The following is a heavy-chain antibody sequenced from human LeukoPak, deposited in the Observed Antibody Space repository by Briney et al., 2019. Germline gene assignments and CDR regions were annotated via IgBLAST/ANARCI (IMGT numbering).Heavy chain of an antibody. CDR2: ISGSGTTT. D-gene: IGHD6-19*01. CDR1: GFTLSSYG. V-gene: IGHV3-23*01. J-gene: IGHJ4*02. Sequence: PGGSLRLSCAASGFTLSSYGMSWVRQAPGKGREWVSGISGSGTTTNYADSVKGRFTFSRDNSKNTLYLQMNSLRAEDTAVYYCAKLVAVAGRNYWGQGTLVTVSS. CDR3: AKLVAVAGRNY.